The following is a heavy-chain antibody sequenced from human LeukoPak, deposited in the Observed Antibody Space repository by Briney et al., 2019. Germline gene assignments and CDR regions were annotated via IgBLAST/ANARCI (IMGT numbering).Heavy chain of an antibody. V-gene: IGHV3-11*06. D-gene: IGHD5-18*01. CDR2: ISSSSSYT. J-gene: IGHJ4*02. CDR1: GFTFSDYY. Sequence: GGSLRLSCAASGFTFSDYYMSWIRQAPGKGLEWVSYISSSSSYTNYADSVKGRFTISRDNAKNSLYLQMNSLRAEDPAVYYCARDERERGYSYGLYYFDYWGQGTLVTVSS. CDR3: ARDERERGYSYGLYYFDY.